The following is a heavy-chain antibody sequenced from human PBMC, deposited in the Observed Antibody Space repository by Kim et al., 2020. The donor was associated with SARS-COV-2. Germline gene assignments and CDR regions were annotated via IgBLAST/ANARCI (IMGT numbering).Heavy chain of an antibody. D-gene: IGHD3-3*01. CDR3: ARRGPVEWGDFDI. V-gene: IGHV3-23*01. J-gene: IGHJ3*02. Sequence: GGSLRLSCAASGFTFSTHAMCWVRQAPGKGLEWVSCIGGSDERTFYADSVKGRFTISRDNSKNTLHMEVMSLRADDTALYYCARRGPVEWGDFDIWGQGTMVTVSS. CDR2: IGGSDERT. CDR1: GFTFSTHA.